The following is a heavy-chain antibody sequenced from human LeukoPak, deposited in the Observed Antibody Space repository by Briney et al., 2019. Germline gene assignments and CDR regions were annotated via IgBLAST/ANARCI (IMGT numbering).Heavy chain of an antibody. J-gene: IGHJ5*01. CDR3: VRSFHLPENWFDS. D-gene: IGHD2/OR15-2a*01. CDR1: GGSINSDDYN. V-gene: IGHV4-61*02. Sequence: SETLSLTCTVSGGSINSDDYNWTWIRQPAGKGLEWIGRIHIDGRTNYNPSLKSRLSFSLDASKNVFSLKMTSVTATDTAVYYCVRSFHLPENWFDSWGQGSLVTVSS. CDR2: IHIDGRT.